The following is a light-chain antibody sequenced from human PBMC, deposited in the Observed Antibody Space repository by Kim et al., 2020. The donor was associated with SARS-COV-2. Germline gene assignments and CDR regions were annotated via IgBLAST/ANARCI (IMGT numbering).Light chain of an antibody. Sequence: QSVLTQPPSASGSPGQSVTISCTGTSRDIGGYNYVSWYQQHPGKAPKLMIYDVTKRPSGVPDRFSGSKSGNTASLTVSGLQAEDEADYYCISYAGSNNLWVFGGGTQLTVL. CDR2: DVT. CDR1: SRDIGGYNY. V-gene: IGLV2-8*01. J-gene: IGLJ3*02. CDR3: ISYAGSNNLWV.